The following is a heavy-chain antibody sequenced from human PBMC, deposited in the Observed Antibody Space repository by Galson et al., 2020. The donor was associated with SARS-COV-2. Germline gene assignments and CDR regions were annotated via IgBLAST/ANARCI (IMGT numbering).Heavy chain of an antibody. CDR2: ISSSSSYI. CDR1: GFTFSSYS. J-gene: IGHJ2*01. V-gene: IGHV3-21*01. CDR3: ARDRYDYWYFDL. Sequence: GESLKISCAASGFTFSSYSMNWVRQAPGKGLEWVSSISSSSSYIYYADSVKGRFTISRDNAKNSLYLQMNSLRAEDTAVYYCARDRYDYWYFDLWGRGTLVTVSS. D-gene: IGHD5-12*01.